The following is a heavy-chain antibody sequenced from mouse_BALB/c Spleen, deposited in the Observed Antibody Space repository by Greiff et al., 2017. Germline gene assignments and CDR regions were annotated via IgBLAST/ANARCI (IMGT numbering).Heavy chain of an antibody. CDR3: ARRYYDYDYFDY. D-gene: IGHD2-4*01. CDR1: GYTFTSYW. Sequence: QVQLQQSGAELVKPGASVKLSCKTSGYTFTSYWIQWVKQRPGQGLGWIGEIFPGTGTTYYNEKFKGKATLTIDTSSSTAYMQLSSLTSEASDVYFCARRYYDYDYFDYWGQGTTLTVSA. J-gene: IGHJ2*01. V-gene: IGHV1S132*01. CDR2: IFPGTGTT.